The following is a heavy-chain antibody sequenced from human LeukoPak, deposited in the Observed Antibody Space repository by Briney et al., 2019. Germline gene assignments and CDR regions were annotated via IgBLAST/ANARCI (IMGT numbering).Heavy chain of an antibody. D-gene: IGHD2-15*01. CDR1: GGSFSGYY. V-gene: IGHV4-34*01. CDR2: INHSGST. J-gene: IGHJ4*02. CDR3: AVGYCSGGSCPQHFDY. Sequence: SETLSLTCAVYGGSFSGYYWSWIRQPPGKGLEWIGEINHSGSTNYNPSLKSRVTISVDTSKYQFSLKLCSVTAADTAVYYCAVGYCSGGSCPQHFDYWGQGTLVTVSS.